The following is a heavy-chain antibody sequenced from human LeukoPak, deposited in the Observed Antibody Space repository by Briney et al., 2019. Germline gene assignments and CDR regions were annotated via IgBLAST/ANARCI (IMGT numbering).Heavy chain of an antibody. J-gene: IGHJ3*02. D-gene: IGHD4-17*01. CDR2: ISYIGST. CDR1: DDSFSSHY. Sequence: SETLSLTCAVSDDSFSSHYWTWIRQPPGKGLEWIGYISYIGSTNYTPSLKSRVTISIDTSRNQFSLRLSPVTAADTAVYYCARDLVTVTKGFDIWGQGTMVSVSS. V-gene: IGHV4-59*11. CDR3: ARDLVTVTKGFDI.